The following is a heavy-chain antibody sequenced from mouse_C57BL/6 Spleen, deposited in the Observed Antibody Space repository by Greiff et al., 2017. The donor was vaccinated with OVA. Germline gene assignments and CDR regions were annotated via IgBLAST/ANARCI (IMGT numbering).Heavy chain of an antibody. CDR2: ISDGGSYT. D-gene: IGHD4-1*01. CDR1: GFTFSSYA. Sequence: EVKLQESGGGLVKPGGSLKLSCAASGFTFSSYAMSWVRQTPEKRLEWVATISDGGSYTYYPDNVKGRFTISRDNAKNNLYLQMSHLKSEDTAMYYCARDRTGTGAMDYWGQGTSVTVSS. J-gene: IGHJ4*01. CDR3: ARDRTGTGAMDY. V-gene: IGHV5-4*01.